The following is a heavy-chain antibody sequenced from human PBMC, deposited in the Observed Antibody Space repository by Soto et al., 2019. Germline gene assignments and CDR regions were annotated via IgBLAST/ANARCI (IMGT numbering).Heavy chain of an antibody. D-gene: IGHD6-19*01. CDR1: GFTFTSYG. Sequence: QVQLVESGGGVVQPGRSLRLSCAASGFTFTSYGMHWVRQAPGKGLEWVALISYDGGNTYYADSVKGRFSISRDNSKNTLYLQMNSLRAEDTALYYCAKDGNVYSSGWYAPSLDYWGQGTLVTVSS. CDR2: ISYDGGNT. CDR3: AKDGNVYSSGWYAPSLDY. V-gene: IGHV3-30*18. J-gene: IGHJ4*02.